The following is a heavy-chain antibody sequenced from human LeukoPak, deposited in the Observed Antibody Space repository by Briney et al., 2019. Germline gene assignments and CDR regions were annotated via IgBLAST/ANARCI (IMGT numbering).Heavy chain of an antibody. V-gene: IGHV3-23*01. CDR3: AKGRYYHDNSDAFEI. CDR2: ISGSGGST. D-gene: IGHD3-22*01. J-gene: IGHJ3*02. Sequence: PGGSLRLSCAAPGFTFSSYAISWVRQAPGKGLEWVSAISGSGGSTYYTDSVKGRFTISRDHSKNTLYLQMNSLRAEDTAVYQCAKGRYYHDNSDAFEIWGQGTMVTVSS. CDR1: GFTFSSYA.